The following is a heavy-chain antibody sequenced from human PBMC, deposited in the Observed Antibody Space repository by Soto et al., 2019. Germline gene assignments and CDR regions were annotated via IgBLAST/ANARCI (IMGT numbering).Heavy chain of an antibody. CDR1: GGTFSSYA. J-gene: IGHJ6*02. V-gene: IGHV1-69*13. CDR2: IIPIFGTA. CDR3: ASGPRRREKYCSSTSCYANYYYGMDV. Sequence: ASVKVSCKASGGTFSSYAISWVRQAPGQGLEWMGGIIPIFGTANYAQKFQGRVTITADESTSTAYMELGSLRSEDTAVYYCASGPRRREKYCSSTSCYANYYYGMDVWGQGTTVTVSS. D-gene: IGHD2-2*01.